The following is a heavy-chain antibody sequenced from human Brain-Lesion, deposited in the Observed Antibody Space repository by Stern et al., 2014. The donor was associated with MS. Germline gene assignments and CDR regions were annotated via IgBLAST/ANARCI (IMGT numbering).Heavy chain of an antibody. J-gene: IGHJ6*02. D-gene: IGHD2-2*01. CDR2: IFNSGST. CDR1: GGSISSGGYY. Sequence: QVQLVQSGPGLVKPSQTLSLSCTVSGGSISSGGYYWSWIRQPAGKGLEWIGRIFNSGSTSYNPSLKSRVPIPIDTPKNHFSLRLTSMTAADTAVYYCARGRVVPGFQYYATDVWGQGTTVIVSS. CDR3: ARGRVVPGFQYYATDV. V-gene: IGHV4-61*02.